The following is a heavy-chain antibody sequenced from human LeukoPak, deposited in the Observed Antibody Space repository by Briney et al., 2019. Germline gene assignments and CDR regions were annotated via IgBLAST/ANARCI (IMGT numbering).Heavy chain of an antibody. D-gene: IGHD4-11*01. J-gene: IGHJ4*02. CDR3: IRDLFDDYSLDY. Sequence: GGSLRLSCAASGFTFSIYSMNWVRQAPGTGLEWVSSINSDSSLMYYAESVKGRFTISRDNARNSLYLQMNSLTAEDTALYFCIRDLFDDYSLDYWGQGALVTVSS. CDR2: INSDSSLM. V-gene: IGHV3-21*01. CDR1: GFTFSIYS.